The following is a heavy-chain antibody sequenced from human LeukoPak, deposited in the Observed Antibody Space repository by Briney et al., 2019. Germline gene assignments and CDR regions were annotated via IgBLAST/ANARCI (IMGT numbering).Heavy chain of an antibody. J-gene: IGHJ4*02. D-gene: IGHD6-13*01. CDR3: ARGRFKRPVYSSSWGYYFDY. CDR1: GGTFSSYA. CDR2: IIPIFGTA. Sequence: ASVKVSCKASGGTFSSYAISWVRQAPGQGLEWMGGIIPIFGTANYAQKFQGRVTITTDESTSTAFMELSSLRSEDTAVYYCARGRFKRPVYSSSWGYYFDYWGQGTLVTVSS. V-gene: IGHV1-69*05.